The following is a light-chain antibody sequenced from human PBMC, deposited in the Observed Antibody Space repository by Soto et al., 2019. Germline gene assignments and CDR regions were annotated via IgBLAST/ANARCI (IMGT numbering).Light chain of an antibody. CDR3: QQYRGKPFT. Sequence: DIQMTQSPSTLSASVGDRVTIACRASQSIDSWLAWYQQKPGKAPKFLIYDASDLESGVPSRFSRSGSGTEFTLTISSLQPDDFSTYYCQQYRGKPFTFGQGTKVEIK. CDR2: DAS. J-gene: IGKJ2*01. V-gene: IGKV1-5*01. CDR1: QSIDSW.